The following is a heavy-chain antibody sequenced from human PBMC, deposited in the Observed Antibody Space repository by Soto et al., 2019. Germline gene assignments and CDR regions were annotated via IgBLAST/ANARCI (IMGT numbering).Heavy chain of an antibody. CDR2: INAGNGNT. CDR1: GYTFTSSA. Sequence: GASVKLSCKASGYTFTSSAIHWVRQAPGQRLEWMGWINAGNGNTKYSQKFQGRVTITRDTSASTAYMELSSLRSEDTAVYYCARDAGEPSYDEPFDYWGQGTLVTVSS. D-gene: IGHD5-12*01. V-gene: IGHV1-3*01. J-gene: IGHJ4*02. CDR3: ARDAGEPSYDEPFDY.